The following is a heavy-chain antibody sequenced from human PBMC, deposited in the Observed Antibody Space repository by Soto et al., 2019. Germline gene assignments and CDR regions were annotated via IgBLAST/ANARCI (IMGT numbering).Heavy chain of an antibody. Sequence: SETLSLTCTVAGGSVSSSTYYWGWIRQPPGKGLEWIATFYYSGSTHHNPSLKNRVTISLDKSNNQFSLNLKSLTAADTAVYYCATLPPRIVVTILPIPSWGQGTQVTVSS. CDR1: GGSVSSSTYY. V-gene: IGHV4-39*07. J-gene: IGHJ4*02. CDR2: FYYSGST. D-gene: IGHD2-21*01. CDR3: ATLPPRIVVTILPIPS.